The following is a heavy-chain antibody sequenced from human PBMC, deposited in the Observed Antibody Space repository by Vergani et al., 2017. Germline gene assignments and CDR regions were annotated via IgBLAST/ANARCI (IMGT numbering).Heavy chain of an antibody. V-gene: IGHV3-15*01. J-gene: IGHJ4*02. CDR2: IKSKTDGGTT. CDR1: GFTVSSNY. CDR3: TTVYCSSTSCYNY. Sequence: EVQLVETGGGLIQPGGSLRLSCAASGFTVSSNYMSWVRQAPGKGLEWVGRIKSKTDGGTTDYAAPVKGRFTISRDDSKNTLYLQMNSLKTEDTAVYYCTTVYCSSTSCYNYWGQGTLVTVSS. D-gene: IGHD2-2*02.